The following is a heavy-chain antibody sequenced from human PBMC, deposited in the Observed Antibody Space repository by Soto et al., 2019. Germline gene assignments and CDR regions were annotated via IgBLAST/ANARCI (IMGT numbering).Heavy chain of an antibody. D-gene: IGHD3-22*01. CDR1: GFTFSTYS. V-gene: IGHV3-21*01. J-gene: IGHJ6*02. CDR2: ISSSSSYI. CDR3: ARYDSSGYYWPYYYYGMDV. Sequence: GGSLRLSCAASGFTFSTYSMNWVRQAPGKGLEWVSSISSSSSYIYYADSVKGRFTISRDNAKNSLYLQMNSLRAEDTAVYFCARYDSSGYYWPYYYYGMDVWGQGTTVTVSS.